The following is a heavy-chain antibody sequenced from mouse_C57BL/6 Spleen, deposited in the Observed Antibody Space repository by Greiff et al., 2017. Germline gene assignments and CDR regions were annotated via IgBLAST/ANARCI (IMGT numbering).Heavy chain of an antibody. D-gene: IGHD2-1*01. CDR1: GFNIKDYY. Sequence: VQLQQSGAELVRPGASVKLSCTASGFNIKDYYMHWVKQRPEQGLEWIGRIDPEDGDTEYAPKFQGKATMTADTSSNTAYLQLSSLTSEDTAVYYCTSYGNYVAWFAYWGQGTLVTVSA. CDR2: IDPEDGDT. V-gene: IGHV14-1*01. CDR3: TSYGNYVAWFAY. J-gene: IGHJ3*01.